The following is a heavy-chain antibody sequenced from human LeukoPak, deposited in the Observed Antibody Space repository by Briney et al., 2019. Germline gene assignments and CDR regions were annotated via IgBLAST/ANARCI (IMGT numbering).Heavy chain of an antibody. CDR2: ISAYNGNT. Sequence: AAVTVSCKASGYTFTSYGISWVRQAPGQGVEWMGWISAYNGNTNYAQKLQHRVTMTTHASTRTAYMVLRSLRSDDTSVYYCARVGRVRGVIFDYWGQGTLVTVSS. CDR1: GYTFTSYG. D-gene: IGHD3-10*01. J-gene: IGHJ4*02. CDR3: ARVGRVRGVIFDY. V-gene: IGHV1-18*01.